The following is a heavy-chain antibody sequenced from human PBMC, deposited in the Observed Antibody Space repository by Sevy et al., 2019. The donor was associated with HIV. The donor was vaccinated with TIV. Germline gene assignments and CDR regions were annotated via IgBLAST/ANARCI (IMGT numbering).Heavy chain of an antibody. J-gene: IGHJ4*02. D-gene: IGHD6-19*01. CDR1: GFSFSSYG. CDR3: AKDGSGSGWSADY. V-gene: IGHV3-23*01. CDR2: ISGSGGST. Sequence: GGSLRLSCAASGFSFSSYGMSWVRQAPGKGLEWVSRISGSGGSTYHADSVKGRFTISRDNSKNTLFLQLNSLRAEDTAVYFCAKDGSGSGWSADYWGLGTLVTVSS.